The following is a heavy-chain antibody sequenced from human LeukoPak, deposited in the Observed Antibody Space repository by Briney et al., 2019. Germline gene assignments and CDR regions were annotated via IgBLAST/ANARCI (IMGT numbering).Heavy chain of an antibody. CDR1: GITLSNHA. CDR2: ISGSGGHT. J-gene: IGHJ6*03. D-gene: IGHD5-24*01. CDR3: AKGGEATMRDGYNYYYYYMGV. V-gene: IGHV3-23*01. Sequence: PGGSLRLSCATAGITLSNHAMSWVRQAPGKGLEWVSLISGSGGHTYYGDSVKGRFTISRDNSKNTFYLQMNSLRADDTAVYYCAKGGEATMRDGYNYYYYYMGVWGKGTTVTVSS.